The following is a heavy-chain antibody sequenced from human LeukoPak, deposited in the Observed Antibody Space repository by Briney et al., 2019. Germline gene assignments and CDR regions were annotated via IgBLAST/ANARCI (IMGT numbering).Heavy chain of an antibody. D-gene: IGHD1-7*01. V-gene: IGHV3-21*01. J-gene: IGHJ4*02. Sequence: GGSLRLSCTGSGFTFSRNTMHWVRQAPGKGLEWVSSISSSSTYIYYAGSVKGRFTISRDNAKNSLHLQMNSLRAEDTAVYFCARDLGEPPFENYGNYWGQGTLVTVSS. CDR3: ARDLGEPPFENYGNY. CDR1: GFTFSRNT. CDR2: ISSSSTYI.